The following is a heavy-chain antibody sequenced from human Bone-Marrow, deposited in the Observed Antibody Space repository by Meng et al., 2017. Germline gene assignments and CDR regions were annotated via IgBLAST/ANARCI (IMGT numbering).Heavy chain of an antibody. Sequence: QVQLQQWGAGLLKPSETLSLTCAVYGGSFSDYYWSWIRQPPGKGLEWIGEINHSGSTNYNPSLKSRVSISVDTSKNQFSLKLSSVTAADTAVYYCARENLGAYYYYGMDVWGQGTTVTVSS. J-gene: IGHJ6*02. D-gene: IGHD3-16*01. CDR3: ARENLGAYYYYGMDV. CDR2: INHSGST. V-gene: IGHV4-34*01. CDR1: GGSFSDYY.